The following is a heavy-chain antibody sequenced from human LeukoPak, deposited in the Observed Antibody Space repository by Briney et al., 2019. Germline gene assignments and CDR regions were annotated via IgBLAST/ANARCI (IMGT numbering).Heavy chain of an antibody. CDR3: ARWYYDSSGYRYFDY. CDR1: GGSISSYY. J-gene: IGHJ4*02. Sequence: SETLSLTCTVSGGSISSYYWSWIRQPAGKGLEWIGRIYTSGSTNYNPSLKSRVTISVDTSKNHFSLKLSSVTAADTAVYYCARWYYDSSGYRYFDYWGQGTLVIVSS. D-gene: IGHD3-22*01. CDR2: IYTSGST. V-gene: IGHV4-4*07.